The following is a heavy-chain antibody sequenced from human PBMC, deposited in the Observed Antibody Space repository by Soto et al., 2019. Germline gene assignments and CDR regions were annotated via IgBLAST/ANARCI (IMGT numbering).Heavy chain of an antibody. CDR3: ARLVYDSSGYRPG. CDR1: GGSISSSSYY. Sequence: QLQLQESGPGLVKPSETLSLTCTVSGGSISSSSYYWGWIRQPPGKGLEWIGSIYYSGSTYYNPSLKSRVPISVDTSKHQFSRKLSSVTAADTAVYYCARLVYDSSGYRPGWGQGTLVTVSS. CDR2: IYYSGST. D-gene: IGHD3-22*01. V-gene: IGHV4-39*01. J-gene: IGHJ4*02.